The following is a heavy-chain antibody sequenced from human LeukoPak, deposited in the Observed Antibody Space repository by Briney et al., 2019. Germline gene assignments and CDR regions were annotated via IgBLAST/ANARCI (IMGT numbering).Heavy chain of an antibody. CDR3: ARGYYDILTGYYTFDY. J-gene: IGHJ4*02. CDR2: MNPNSGNT. D-gene: IGHD3-9*01. V-gene: IGHV1-8*03. CDR1: GYTFTSYD. Sequence: ASVKVSCKASGYTFTSYDINWVRQATGQGLEWMGWMNPNSGNTGYAQKFQGRVTITRNTSISTAYMELSSLRSEDTAVYYCARGYYDILTGYYTFDYWGQGTLVTVSS.